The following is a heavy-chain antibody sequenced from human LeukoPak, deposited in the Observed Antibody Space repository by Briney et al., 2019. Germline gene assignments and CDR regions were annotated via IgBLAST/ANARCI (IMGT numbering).Heavy chain of an antibody. CDR1: GYTLTELP. J-gene: IGHJ4*02. D-gene: IGHD3-22*01. V-gene: IGHV1-24*01. Sequence: ASVKVSCKVSGYTLTELPMHWVRQAPGKGLEWMGGFDPEDGETIYAQKFQGRVTMTEDTSTDTAYMELSSLRSEDTAVYYCATGGYYYDSSGYYAIDYWGQGTLVTVSS. CDR2: FDPEDGET. CDR3: ATGGYYYDSSGYYAIDY.